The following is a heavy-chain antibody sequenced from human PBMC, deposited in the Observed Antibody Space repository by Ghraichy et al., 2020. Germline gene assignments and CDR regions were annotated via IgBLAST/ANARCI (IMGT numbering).Heavy chain of an antibody. D-gene: IGHD5-12*01. CDR2: IGRSNRNI. CDR3: ARDFYGGYRYIDY. J-gene: IGHJ4*01. V-gene: IGHV3-21*01. Sequence: GGSLRLSCTASGFSFSDYSFNWVRQAPGKGLEWVSRIGRSNRNIYYADSVKGRFTISRDDAKNSLYLQMNSLRVEDTAVYYCARDFYGGYRYIDYWGHGALFIVSS. CDR1: GFSFSDYS.